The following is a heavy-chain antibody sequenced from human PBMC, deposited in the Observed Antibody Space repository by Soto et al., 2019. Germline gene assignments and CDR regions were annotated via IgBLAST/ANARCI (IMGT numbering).Heavy chain of an antibody. CDR1: GFNFTAYW. D-gene: IGHD3-16*01. V-gene: IGHV3-74*03. J-gene: IGHJ5*02. Sequence: GGSLRLSCEVSGFNFTAYWMHWVRQAPGKGLEWVSRIDHDGSSTTFADSVKGRFTISRDNVKNRMYLQMNSLRAEDTAVYHCVRDLKVPYIGHNYGWFDLWGQGS. CDR3: VRDLKVPYIGHNYGWFDL. CDR2: IDHDGSST.